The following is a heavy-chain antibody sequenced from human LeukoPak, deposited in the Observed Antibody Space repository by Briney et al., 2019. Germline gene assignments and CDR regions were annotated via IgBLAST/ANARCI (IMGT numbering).Heavy chain of an antibody. D-gene: IGHD3-10*01. V-gene: IGHV4-59*01. Sequence: PSETLSLTCTVSSGSISPYYWSWIRHPPGKGLEWIGYIYYTGSTIYNPSLKSRVTISVDTSNNQFSLKLTSVTAADTAVYYCARRVGGFGYFDYWGQGTLVTVSS. CDR3: ARRVGGFGYFDY. CDR2: IYYTGST. CDR1: SGSISPYY. J-gene: IGHJ4*02.